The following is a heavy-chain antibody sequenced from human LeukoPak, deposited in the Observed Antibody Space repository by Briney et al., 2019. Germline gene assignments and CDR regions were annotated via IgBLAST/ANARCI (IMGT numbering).Heavy chain of an antibody. D-gene: IGHD3-10*01. V-gene: IGHV5-51*01. CDR1: GYTFTNYW. CDR3: ARHDNGGLVRGIIPADALDI. CDR2: IYPGDSDT. J-gene: IGHJ3*02. Sequence: PGESLKISCKGSGYTFTNYWIGWVRQMPGKGLEWMGIIYPGDSDTRYSPSFQGQVTISADKSISTAYLQWSGLKASDTAMYYCARHDNGGLVRGIIPADALDIWGQGTVVTVSS.